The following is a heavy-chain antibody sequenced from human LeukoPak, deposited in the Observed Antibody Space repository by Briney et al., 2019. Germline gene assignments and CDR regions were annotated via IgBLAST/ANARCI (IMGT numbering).Heavy chain of an antibody. J-gene: IGHJ5*02. CDR3: ATSSGWYNWFDP. CDR1: GYSLSSGYY. CDR2: IYHSGST. D-gene: IGHD6-19*01. V-gene: IGHV4-38-2*02. Sequence: SETLSLTCTVSGYSLSSGYYWGWIRQPPGKGLEWIGSIYHSGSTYYNPSLKSRVTISVDTSKNQFSLKLSSVTAADTAVYYCATSSGWYNWFDPWGQGTLVTVSS.